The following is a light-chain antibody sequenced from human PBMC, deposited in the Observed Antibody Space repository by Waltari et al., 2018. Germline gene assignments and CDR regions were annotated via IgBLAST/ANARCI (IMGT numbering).Light chain of an antibody. CDR2: DAS. J-gene: IGKJ4*01. Sequence: IVLTQSPATLTMSPGERANLSCKPSQHLSRNVVGYQQKPAQPPRLVIFDASKRASGLPARCSGSGSGTDFTLTINSLEPEDFAVYYCQHRSHWPLFGGGTKIEIK. V-gene: IGKV3-11*01. CDR1: QHLSRN. CDR3: QHRSHWPL.